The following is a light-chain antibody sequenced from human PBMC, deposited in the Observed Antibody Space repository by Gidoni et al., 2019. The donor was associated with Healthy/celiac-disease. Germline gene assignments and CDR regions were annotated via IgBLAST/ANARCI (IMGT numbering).Light chain of an antibody. CDR2: EVS. J-gene: IGLJ1*01. CDR1: SSDVGGYNY. CDR3: SSYAGSISV. Sequence: QSALTQPPSASGSPGQSVTISCTGTSSDVGGYNYVSWYQQHPGKAPKLMIYEVSKRPSGVPDRFSGSKSGNTASLTVSGLQAEDEADYYCSSYAGSISVFGTGTNVTVL. V-gene: IGLV2-8*01.